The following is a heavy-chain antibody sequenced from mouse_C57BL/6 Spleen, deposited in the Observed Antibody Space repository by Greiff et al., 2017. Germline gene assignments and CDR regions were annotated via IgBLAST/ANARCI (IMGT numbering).Heavy chain of an antibody. D-gene: IGHD4-1*01. CDR1: GFTFSSYA. J-gene: IGHJ2*01. V-gene: IGHV5-9-1*02. CDR3: TRGDWEGYFDY. CDR2: ISSGGDYI. Sequence: EVKLVESGEGLVKPGGSLKLSCAASGFTFSSYAMSWVRQTPEKRLEWVAYISSGGDYIYYADTVKGRFTISRDNARNTLYLQMSSLKSEDTAMYYCTRGDWEGYFDYWGQGTTLTVSS.